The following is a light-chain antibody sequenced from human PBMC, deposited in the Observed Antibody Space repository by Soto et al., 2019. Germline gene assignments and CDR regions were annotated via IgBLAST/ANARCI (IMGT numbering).Light chain of an antibody. CDR2: DVS. CDR1: SSDVGGYNY. CDR3: SSYTSSSLDV. Sequence: QSALTQPPSVSGSPGQSITISCTGTSSDVGGYNYVSWYQQHPGKAPKLMIYDVSNRPSGVSNRFSGSNSGNTASLTISGLQAEDEADYYCSSYTSSSLDVFGTGTKLTVL. V-gene: IGLV2-14*01. J-gene: IGLJ1*01.